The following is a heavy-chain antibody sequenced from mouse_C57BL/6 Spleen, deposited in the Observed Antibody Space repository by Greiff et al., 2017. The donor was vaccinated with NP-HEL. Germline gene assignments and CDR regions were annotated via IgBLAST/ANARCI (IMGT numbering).Heavy chain of an antibody. V-gene: IGHV1-69*01. D-gene: IGHD2-4*01. CDR1: GYTFTSYW. Sequence: VQLQQPGAELVMPGASVKLSCKASGYTFTSYWMHWVKQRPGQGLEWIGEIDPSDSYTNYNQKFKGKSTLTVDKSSSTAYMQLSSLTSEDSAVYYCARRDYHWYFDVWGTGTTVTVSS. CDR3: ARRDYHWYFDV. J-gene: IGHJ1*03. CDR2: IDPSDSYT.